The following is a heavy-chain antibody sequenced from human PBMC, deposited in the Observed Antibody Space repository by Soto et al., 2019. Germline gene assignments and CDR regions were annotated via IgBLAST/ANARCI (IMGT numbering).Heavy chain of an antibody. V-gene: IGHV1-69*02. CDR3: ARNPSSYRKTNWNWGHYYSYYMDV. D-gene: IGHD1-7*01. Sequence: GASVKVSCKASGGTFSSYTISWVRQAPGQGLEWMGRIIPILGIANYAQKVQGRVTITADKSPSTAYMELSSLRSEDTAVYYCARNPSSYRKTNWNWGHYYSYYMDVWGKGTTVTVSS. CDR2: IIPILGIA. CDR1: GGTFSSYT. J-gene: IGHJ6*03.